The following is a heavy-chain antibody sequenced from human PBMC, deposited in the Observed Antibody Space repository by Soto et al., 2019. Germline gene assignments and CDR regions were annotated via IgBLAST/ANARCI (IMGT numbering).Heavy chain of an antibody. D-gene: IGHD2-2*01. CDR1: GYSFTNYW. J-gene: IGHJ3*01. V-gene: IGHV5-51*01. CDR3: ARRSREDIVVVPTAGDAFNV. CDR2: IYPGDSDT. Sequence: PGESLKISCKGSGYSFTNYWIGWMRQMPGKGLEWMGLIYPGDSDTRYSPSFQGQVTFSADESTNTAYLQWTSPKASDTAMYYCARRSREDIVVVPTAGDAFNVWGQGTMVTVSS.